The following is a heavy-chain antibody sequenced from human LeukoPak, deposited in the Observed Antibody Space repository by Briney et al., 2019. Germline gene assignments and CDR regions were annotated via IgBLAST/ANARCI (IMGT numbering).Heavy chain of an antibody. CDR1: GFTFSSYA. D-gene: IGHD4-23*01. V-gene: IGHV3-30-3*01. J-gene: IGHJ4*02. CDR2: ISYDGSNK. Sequence: PGRSLRLSCAASGFTFSSYAMHWVRQAPGKGLERVAVISYDGSNKYYADSVKGRFTISRDNSKNTLYLQMNSLRAEDTAVYYCARAPTTVVTLGDYWGQGTLVTVSS. CDR3: ARAPTTVVTLGDY.